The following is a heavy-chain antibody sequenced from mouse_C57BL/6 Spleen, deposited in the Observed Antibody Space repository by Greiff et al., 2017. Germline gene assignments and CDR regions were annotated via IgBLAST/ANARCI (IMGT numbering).Heavy chain of an antibody. V-gene: IGHV1-26*01. Sequence: EVQLQQSGPELVKPGASVKISCKATGYTITDYYLNWVKQSHGKSLEWSGDINPNNGGTSYNQKFKGKVTLTVDKSSSTAYMELRSLTSEDSAVYYCARSGITTVVATDYAMDYWGQGTSVTVSS. J-gene: IGHJ4*01. CDR1: GYTITDYY. CDR2: INPNNGGT. CDR3: ARSGITTVVATDYAMDY. D-gene: IGHD1-1*01.